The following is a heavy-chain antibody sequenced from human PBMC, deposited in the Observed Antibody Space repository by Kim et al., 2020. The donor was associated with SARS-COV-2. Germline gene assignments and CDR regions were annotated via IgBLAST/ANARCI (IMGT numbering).Heavy chain of an antibody. CDR3: ARDTEEGYFDY. CDR2: T. V-gene: IGHV4-30-2*05. J-gene: IGHJ4*02. Sequence: TYYHPSLTSRVTISVDTSKNQFSLKRSSVTAADTAVYYCARDTEEGYFDYWGQGTLVTVSS.